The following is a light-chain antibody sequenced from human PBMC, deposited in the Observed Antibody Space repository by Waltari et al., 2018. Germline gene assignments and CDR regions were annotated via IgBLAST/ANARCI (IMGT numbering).Light chain of an antibody. Sequence: SYELTQPPSVSVSPGQTATITCSGDALPKQFAFWYQQKPGQPPVLGTYKDTERTSGIPDRFSGSTSGTTVTLTISGVQAEDEADYYCCSYAGISTWVFGGGTKVTVL. J-gene: IGLJ3*02. CDR2: KDT. V-gene: IGLV3-25*03. CDR3: CSYAGISTWV. CDR1: ALPKQF.